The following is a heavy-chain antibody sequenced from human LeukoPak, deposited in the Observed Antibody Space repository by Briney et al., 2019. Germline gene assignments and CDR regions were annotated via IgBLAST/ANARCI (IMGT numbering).Heavy chain of an antibody. CDR3: ARIIVGATFLDY. D-gene: IGHD1-26*01. CDR1: GGSISSSSYY. CDR2: IYYSGST. Sequence: SETLSLTCTVSGGSISSSSYYWGWIRQPPGKGLEWIGSIYYSGSTYYNPSLMSRVTISVDTSKNQFSLKLSSVTAADTAVYYCARIIVGATFLDYWGQGTLVTVSS. V-gene: IGHV4-39*07. J-gene: IGHJ4*02.